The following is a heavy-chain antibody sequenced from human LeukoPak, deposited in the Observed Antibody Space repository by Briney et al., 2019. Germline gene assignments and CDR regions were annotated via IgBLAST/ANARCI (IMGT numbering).Heavy chain of an antibody. CDR2: IIPIFGTA. J-gene: IGHJ4*02. Sequence: SVKVSCKASGGTFSSYAISWVRQAPGQGLEWTGGIIPIFGTANYAQKFQGRVTITTDESTSTAYMELSSLRSEDTAVYYCARVTRYYDSSYFDYWGQGTLVTVSS. D-gene: IGHD3-22*01. CDR1: GGTFSSYA. CDR3: ARVTRYYDSSYFDY. V-gene: IGHV1-69*05.